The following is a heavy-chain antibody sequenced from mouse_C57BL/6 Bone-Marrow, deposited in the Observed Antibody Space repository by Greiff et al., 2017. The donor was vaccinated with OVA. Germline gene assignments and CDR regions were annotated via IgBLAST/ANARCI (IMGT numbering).Heavy chain of an antibody. D-gene: IGHD1-1*01. V-gene: IGHV3-6*01. J-gene: IGHJ1*03. CDR2: IRYDGSN. CDR3: AREVYSPLRYWYYDG. Sequence: EVQLQQSGPGLVKPSQSLSLTCSVTGSSITSGYYWNWIRQFPGNKLEWMGYIRYDGSNNYNPTLKNRISITRDTSKNQFFLKLNSVTTEDTATYYCAREVYSPLRYWYYDGWGTGTTVTVSS. CDR1: GSSITSGYY.